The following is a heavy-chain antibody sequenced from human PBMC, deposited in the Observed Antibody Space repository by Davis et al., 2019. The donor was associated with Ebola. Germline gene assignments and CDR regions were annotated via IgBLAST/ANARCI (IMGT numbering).Heavy chain of an antibody. Sequence: PGGSLRLSCAASGFTFRSYWMSWVRQAPGKGLEWVAKIKEDGSEKLEVDSVKGRFTISRDNAKDSLYLQMNSLRAEDTAVYYCARGWLRSGLDVWGKGAAVIVSS. CDR1: GFTFRSYW. V-gene: IGHV3-7*03. J-gene: IGHJ6*04. CDR3: ARGWLRSGLDV. CDR2: IKEDGSEK. D-gene: IGHD5-12*01.